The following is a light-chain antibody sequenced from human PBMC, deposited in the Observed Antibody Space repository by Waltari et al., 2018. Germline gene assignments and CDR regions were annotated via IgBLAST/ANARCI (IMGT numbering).Light chain of an antibody. CDR3: QQRSNWRST. CDR1: QSVIDY. Sequence: EIVLTQSPATLSLSPGERATLSCRASQSVIDYVAWYQQKPGQAPRLLIYGAYNRATGIPARFSGSGSETDFTLTISSLEPEDFAVYYCQQRSNWRSTFGQGTRLEIK. CDR2: GAY. J-gene: IGKJ5*01. V-gene: IGKV3-11*01.